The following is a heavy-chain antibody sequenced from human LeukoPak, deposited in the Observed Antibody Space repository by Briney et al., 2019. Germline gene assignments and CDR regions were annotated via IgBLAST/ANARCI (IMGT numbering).Heavy chain of an antibody. D-gene: IGHD3-10*01. CDR1: GGSISSHY. V-gene: IGHV4-59*11. Sequence: SETLSLTCTVSGGSISSHYWSWIRQPPGKGLEWIGYIYYSGSTNYNPSLKSRVTISVDTSKNQFSLKLSSVTAADTAVYYCARGRFGELSTFDYWGQGTLVTASS. CDR3: ARGRFGELSTFDY. CDR2: IYYSGST. J-gene: IGHJ4*02.